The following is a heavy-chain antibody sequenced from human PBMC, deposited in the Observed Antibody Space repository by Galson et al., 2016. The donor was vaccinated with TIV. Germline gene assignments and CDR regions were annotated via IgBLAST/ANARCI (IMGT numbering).Heavy chain of an antibody. CDR2: ISFSGNT. Sequence: ETLSLTCAVSGYSIIENNWWGWIRQSPGKGLEWIGAISFSGNTHDNPSLKSRATISLDVAKNQFSLDLNSVTAADTAFYYCARGNGYSYGYVYWDQGVLVTVSS. CDR3: ARGNGYSYGYVY. D-gene: IGHD5-18*01. CDR1: GYSIIENNW. V-gene: IGHV4-28*03. J-gene: IGHJ4*02.